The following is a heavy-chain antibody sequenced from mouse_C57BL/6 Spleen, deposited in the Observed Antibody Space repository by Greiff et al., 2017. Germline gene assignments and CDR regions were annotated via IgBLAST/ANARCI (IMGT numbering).Heavy chain of an antibody. J-gene: IGHJ4*01. CDR1: GYTFTSYW. Sequence: QVQLKQPGAELVMPGASVKLSCKASGYTFTSYWMHWVKQRPGQGLEWIGEIDPSDSYTNYNQKFKGKSTLTVDKSSSTAYMQLSSLTSEDSAVYYCARRVALVYAMDYWGQGTSVTVSP. CDR3: ARRVALVYAMDY. V-gene: IGHV1-69*01. CDR2: IDPSDSYT. D-gene: IGHD1-1*02.